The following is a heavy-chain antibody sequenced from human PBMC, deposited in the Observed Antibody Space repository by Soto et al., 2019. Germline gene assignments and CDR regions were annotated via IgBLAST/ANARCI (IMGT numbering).Heavy chain of an antibody. D-gene: IGHD2-15*01. CDR2: IIHILGIA. CDR3: VSLCSGGSCYPDY. J-gene: IGHJ4*02. V-gene: IGHV1-69*02. Sequence: QVQLVQSGAEVKKPGSSVKVSCKASGGTFSSYTISWVRQAPGQGLEWMGRIIHILGIANYAQKFQGRVTITADKSTSTAYMELSSLRSEDTAVYYCVSLCSGGSCYPDYWGQGTLVTVSS. CDR1: GGTFSSYT.